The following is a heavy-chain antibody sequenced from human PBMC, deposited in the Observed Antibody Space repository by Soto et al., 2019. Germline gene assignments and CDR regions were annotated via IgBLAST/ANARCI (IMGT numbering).Heavy chain of an antibody. V-gene: IGHV3-33*01. CDR3: ASDSLGYCSGGDCYSLRWFDP. J-gene: IGHJ5*02. CDR1: GFTFSTYC. CDR2: IWYDGNKK. Sequence: VQLVESGGGVVQPGRSLRLSCAASGFTFSTYCMHWVRQAPGKGLEWVAVIWYDGNKKYYGDSVKGRFSISRDNSKNTLYLQMNSLRVDDTAVYYCASDSLGYCSGGDCYSLRWFDPWGQGTLVTVSS. D-gene: IGHD2-15*01.